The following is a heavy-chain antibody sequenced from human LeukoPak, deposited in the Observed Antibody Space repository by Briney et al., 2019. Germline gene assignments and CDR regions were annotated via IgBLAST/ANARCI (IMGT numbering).Heavy chain of an antibody. CDR3: ARVGGGYFDC. CDR1: GFTFSDYW. Sequence: PGGSLRLSCAASGFTFSDYWMSWVRQAPGKGLEWVANIKHDGSGKYYVDSVKGRFTISRDNAKNSLYLQMNSLRAEDTAVYYCARVGGGYFDCWGQGTLVTVSS. CDR2: IKHDGSGK. D-gene: IGHD3-16*01. J-gene: IGHJ4*02. V-gene: IGHV3-7*01.